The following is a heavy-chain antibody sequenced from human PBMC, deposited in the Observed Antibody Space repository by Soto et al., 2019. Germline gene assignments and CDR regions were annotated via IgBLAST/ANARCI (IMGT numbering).Heavy chain of an antibody. CDR2: IYSGGST. CDR3: AREPPHPGHGI. Sequence: EVQLVETGGGLIQPGGSLRLSCAASGFTVSSNYMSWVRQAPGKGLEWVSVIYSGGSTYYADSVKGRFTISRDNSKNTLYLQMNSLRAEDTSVYYCAREPPHPGHGIWGQGTMVTVSS. CDR1: GFTVSSNY. J-gene: IGHJ3*02. V-gene: IGHV3-53*02.